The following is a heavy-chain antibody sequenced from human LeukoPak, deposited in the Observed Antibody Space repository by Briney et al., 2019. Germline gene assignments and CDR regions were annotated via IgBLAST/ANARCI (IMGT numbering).Heavy chain of an antibody. D-gene: IGHD1-1*01. CDR2: INPNSGGK. V-gene: IGHV1-2*02. Sequence: ASLKVSCKASGYTFTGYYMHWVRQAPGQGLEWMGWINPNSGGKNYAQKFKGRVTMTRDTSISTAYMELSRLRSDDTAVYFCARGGATGTTSPLDYWGQGTLVTVSS. CDR3: ARGGATGTTSPLDY. J-gene: IGHJ4*02. CDR1: GYTFTGYY.